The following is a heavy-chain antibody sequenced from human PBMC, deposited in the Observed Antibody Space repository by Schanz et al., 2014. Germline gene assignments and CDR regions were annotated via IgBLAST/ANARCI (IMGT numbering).Heavy chain of an antibody. CDR3: ARDFLLEQLGYSHYYYAMDV. J-gene: IGHJ6*02. CDR2: ISGGGGTT. V-gene: IGHV3-23*01. CDR1: GFNFSDYA. Sequence: EVQLLESGGGLVEPGGSLRLSCAASGFNFSDYAMCWVRQAPGKGLEWVSAISGGGGTTYYTDSVKGRFTISRDNSKSTLYLQMNSLRAEDTAVYYCARDFLLEQLGYSHYYYAMDVWGQGTTVTVSS. D-gene: IGHD2-15*01.